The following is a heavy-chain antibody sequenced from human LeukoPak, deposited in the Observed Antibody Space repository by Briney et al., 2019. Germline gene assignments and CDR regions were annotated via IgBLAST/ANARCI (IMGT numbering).Heavy chain of an antibody. Sequence: PGGSLRLSCAASGFTFSSYWMHWVRQAPGKGLVWVSDISSGGKTARYADSVKGRFTISRDNAKNTLNLQMNSLRAEDTAVYYCGRVGEKGYWGQGTLVTVSS. CDR3: GRVGEKGY. CDR1: GFTFSSYW. V-gene: IGHV3-74*01. J-gene: IGHJ4*02. D-gene: IGHD3-3*01. CDR2: ISSGGKTA.